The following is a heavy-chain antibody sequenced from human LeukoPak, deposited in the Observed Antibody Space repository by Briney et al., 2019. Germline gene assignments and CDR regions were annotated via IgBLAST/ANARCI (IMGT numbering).Heavy chain of an antibody. V-gene: IGHV1-8*01. CDR1: GYTFTSYD. D-gene: IGHD3-9*01. CDR3: ARRSPPPTYYDILTGYGKLPFYYGMDV. Sequence: GASVKVSCKASGYTFTSYDINWVRQATGQGLEWMGWMSPNSGNTGYAQKFQGRVTMTRSTSMSTAYMELSSLRSEDTAVYYCARRSPPPTYYDILTGYGKLPFYYGMDVWGQGTTVTVSS. CDR2: MSPNSGNT. J-gene: IGHJ6*02.